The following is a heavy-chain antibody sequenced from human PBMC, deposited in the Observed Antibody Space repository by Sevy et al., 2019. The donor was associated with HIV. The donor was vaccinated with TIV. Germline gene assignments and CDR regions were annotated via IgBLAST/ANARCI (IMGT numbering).Heavy chain of an antibody. J-gene: IGHJ4*02. V-gene: IGHV3-72*01. CDR2: TRNKADGYTT. Sequence: GGSLRLSCVASGFTFSDHYMEWVRQAPGKGLEWVGRTRNKADGYTTEYAATVKGRFTISRDESKTSLYVQMNSPKAEDTAVYYCATHAGIAAAGRVFDYWGQGTLVTVSS. CDR1: GFTFSDHY. CDR3: ATHAGIAAAGRVFDY. D-gene: IGHD6-13*01.